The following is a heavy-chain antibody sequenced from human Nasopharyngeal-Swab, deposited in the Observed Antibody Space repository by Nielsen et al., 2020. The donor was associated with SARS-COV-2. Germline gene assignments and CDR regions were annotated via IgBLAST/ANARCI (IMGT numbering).Heavy chain of an antibody. CDR2: ISSSSDDV. D-gene: IGHD3-10*01. J-gene: IGHJ4*02. CDR1: GFTFSTYA. CDR3: ARGRGVVLDH. Sequence: GGSLRLSCAASGFTFSTYAMNWVRQAPGRGLEWVSSISSSSDDVYDADSVRGRFTISRDNAKNSLYLQMNSLRADDTAVYYCARGRGVVLDHWGQGTLVTVSS. V-gene: IGHV3-21*01.